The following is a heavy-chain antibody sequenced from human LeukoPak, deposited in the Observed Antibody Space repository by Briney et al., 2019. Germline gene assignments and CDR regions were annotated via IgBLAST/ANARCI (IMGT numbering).Heavy chain of an antibody. D-gene: IGHD2-2*02. CDR3: ARDRTRWDIVVVPAAIFDY. Sequence: GGSLRLSCAAPGFTFSSYAMHWVRQAPGKGLEWVAVISYDGSNKYYADSVKGRFTISRDNSKNTLYLQMNSLRAEGTAVYYCARDRTRWDIVVVPAAIFDYWGQGTLVTVSS. V-gene: IGHV3-30-3*01. J-gene: IGHJ4*02. CDR2: ISYDGSNK. CDR1: GFTFSSYA.